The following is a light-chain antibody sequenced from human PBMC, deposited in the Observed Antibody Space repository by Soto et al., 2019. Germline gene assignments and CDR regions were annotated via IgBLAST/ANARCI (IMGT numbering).Light chain of an antibody. CDR1: SSNIGAGYD. J-gene: IGLJ2*01. Sequence: QSVLTQPPSVSGAPGQRVTISCTGSSSNIGAGYDVHWYQQLPGTAPKLLIYGNSNRPAGVPHRYSGSKSGTSASLAITGLQAEDEADYYCQSYDSSLSGVVFGGGTKVTVL. CDR2: GNS. CDR3: QSYDSSLSGVV. V-gene: IGLV1-40*01.